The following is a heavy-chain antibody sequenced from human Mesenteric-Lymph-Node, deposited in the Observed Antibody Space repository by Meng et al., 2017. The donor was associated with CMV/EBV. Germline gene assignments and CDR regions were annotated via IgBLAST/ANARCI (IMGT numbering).Heavy chain of an antibody. CDR3: VRGDTLLPQYFDL. V-gene: IGHV3-48*03. Sequence: GGSLRLSCAASGFTFSTYEMTWVRQAPGKGLEFISFISGGGNAAYYATSVKGRFTTSRDNAKDLLFLQMDSLRVDDTALYYCVRGDTLLPQYFDLWGQGTLVTVSS. CDR2: ISGGGNAA. D-gene: IGHD1-14*01. J-gene: IGHJ4*02. CDR1: GFTFSTYE.